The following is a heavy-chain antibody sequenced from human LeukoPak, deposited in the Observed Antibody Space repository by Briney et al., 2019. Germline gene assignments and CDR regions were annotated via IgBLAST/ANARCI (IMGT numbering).Heavy chain of an antibody. V-gene: IGHV3-49*03. CDR3: ARGLTGDYADY. J-gene: IGHJ4*02. CDR1: GFTFGDYA. Sequence: PGGSLRLSCSASGFTFGDYALSWIRQAPGKGLEWVGFIRSKTYGATREYAASVKGRFTISRDDSKSIAYLQMDSLKTEDTAVYYCARGLTGDYADYWGQGTLVTVSS. CDR2: IRSKTYGATR. D-gene: IGHD1-14*01.